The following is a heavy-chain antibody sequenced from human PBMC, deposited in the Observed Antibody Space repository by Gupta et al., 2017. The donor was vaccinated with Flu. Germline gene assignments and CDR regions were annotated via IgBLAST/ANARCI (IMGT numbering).Heavy chain of an antibody. Sequence: VRQAPGKGLEWVSSISGRSGYIYYADSVKGRFTISRDNARNSLYLQMSSLRADDTAVYYCARDSTPTTLFVSTYYYYGMDVWGQGTTVAVSS. J-gene: IGHJ6*02. V-gene: IGHV3-21*01. CDR2: ISGRSGYI. CDR3: ARDSTPTTLFVSTYYYYGMDV. D-gene: IGHD1-1*01.